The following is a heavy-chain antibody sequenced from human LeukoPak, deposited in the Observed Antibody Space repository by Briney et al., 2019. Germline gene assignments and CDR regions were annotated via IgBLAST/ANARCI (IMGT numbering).Heavy chain of an antibody. V-gene: IGHV4-34*01. CDR3: ARGEAVAGRGIDY. CDR2: INHSGST. J-gene: IGHJ4*02. CDR1: GGSFSGYY. Sequence: SETLSLTCAVYGGSFSGYYWSWIRQPPGKGLEWIGEINHSGSTNYNPSLKSRVIISVDTSKNQFSLKLSSVTAADTAVYYCARGEAVAGRGIDYWGQGTLVTVSS. D-gene: IGHD6-19*01.